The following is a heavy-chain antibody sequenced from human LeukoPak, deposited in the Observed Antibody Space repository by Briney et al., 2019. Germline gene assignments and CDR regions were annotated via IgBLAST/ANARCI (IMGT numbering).Heavy chain of an antibody. CDR3: ARDRSIVGATYWYFDL. V-gene: IGHV4-39*07. CDR2: IYYSGST. J-gene: IGHJ2*01. CDR1: GGSISSSSYY. Sequence: PSETLSLTCTVSGGSISSSSYYWGWIRQPPGKGLEWIGSIYYSGSTYYNPSLKSRVTISVDTSKNQFSLKLSSVTAADTAVYYCARDRSIVGATYWYFDLWGRGTLVTVSS. D-gene: IGHD1-26*01.